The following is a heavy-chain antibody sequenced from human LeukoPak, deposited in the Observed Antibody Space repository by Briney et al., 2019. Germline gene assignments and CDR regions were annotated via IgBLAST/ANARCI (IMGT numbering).Heavy chain of an antibody. CDR3: ARARLRYFDWLEWFDP. Sequence: SETLSLTCAVYGGSFSGFYWSWIRQPPGKGLEWMGEINHSGSTNYNPSLKSRVTISVDTSKNQFSLKLSSVTAADTAVYYCARARLRYFDWLEWFDPWGQGTLVTVSS. J-gene: IGHJ5*02. CDR1: GGSFSGFY. CDR2: INHSGST. D-gene: IGHD3-9*01. V-gene: IGHV4-34*01.